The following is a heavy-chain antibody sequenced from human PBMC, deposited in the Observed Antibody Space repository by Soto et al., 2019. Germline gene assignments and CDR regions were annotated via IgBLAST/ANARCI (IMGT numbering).Heavy chain of an antibody. D-gene: IGHD6-13*01. Sequence: ASVKVSCKASGGTFSSYAISWVRQAPGQGLEWMGGIIPIFGTANYAQKFQGRVTITADESTSTAYMELSSLRSEDTAVYYCARGAAAVDWYYYYGMDVWGQGTTVTVSS. J-gene: IGHJ6*02. V-gene: IGHV1-69*13. CDR3: ARGAAAVDWYYYYGMDV. CDR1: GGTFSSYA. CDR2: IIPIFGTA.